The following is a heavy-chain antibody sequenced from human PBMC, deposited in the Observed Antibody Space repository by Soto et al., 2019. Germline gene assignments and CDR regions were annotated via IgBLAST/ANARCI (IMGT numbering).Heavy chain of an antibody. CDR2: ISGSGRST. CDR1: GFTFSSYA. V-gene: IGHV3-23*01. CDR3: AKDLLAVTTEDSHFDY. Sequence: PGGSLRLSCAASGFTFSSYARSWVRQAPGKGLEWVSAISGSGRSTYYADSVKGRFTISRDNSKNTLYLQMNSLRAEDTAVYYCAKDLLAVTTEDSHFDYWGQGTLVTVSS. D-gene: IGHD2-21*02. J-gene: IGHJ4*02.